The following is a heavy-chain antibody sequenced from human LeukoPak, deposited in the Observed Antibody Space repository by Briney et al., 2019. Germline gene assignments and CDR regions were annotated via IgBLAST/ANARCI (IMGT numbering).Heavy chain of an antibody. V-gene: IGHV4-4*07. CDR1: GGSISSYY. Sequence: SETLSLTCTVSGGSISSYYWSWIRQPAGKGLEWIGRIYTSGGTNYNPSLKSRVTMSVDTSKNQFSLKLSSVTAADTAVYYCAREYHRFYYYYMDVWGKGTTVTVSS. CDR3: AREYHRFYYYYMDV. D-gene: IGHD2-2*01. J-gene: IGHJ6*03. CDR2: IYTSGGT.